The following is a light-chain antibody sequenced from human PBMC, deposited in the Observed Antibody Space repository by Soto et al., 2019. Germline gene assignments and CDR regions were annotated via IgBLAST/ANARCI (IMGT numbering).Light chain of an antibody. J-gene: IGKJ1*01. V-gene: IGKV1-5*01. CDR1: QSIRNR. CDR2: DAS. CDR3: QQYNSYSPWA. Sequence: DIQMTQSPSTLSASVGDRVTITCRASQSIRNRLAWYPQKPGKAPNLLIYDASSLESRVPSRFSGSGSGTEFTLTTSSPQPDDFATNYCQQYNSYSPWAFGQGTKVEIK.